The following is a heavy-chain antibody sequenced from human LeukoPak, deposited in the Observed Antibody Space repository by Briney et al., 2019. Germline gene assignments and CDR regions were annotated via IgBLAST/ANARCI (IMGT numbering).Heavy chain of an antibody. V-gene: IGHV3-48*01. CDR1: GFSLRNYS. CDR3: ARVRDSSGWFSYFDY. J-gene: IGHJ4*02. CDR2: LSSSTPAK. Sequence: GGSLRLSCAASGFSLRNYSMHWVRQAPGKGLEWVSALSSSTPAKYYADSVKGRFTVVRDNDKNSLYLQMNSLRAEDTAVYYCARVRDSSGWFSYFDYWGQGTLVTVSS. D-gene: IGHD6-19*01.